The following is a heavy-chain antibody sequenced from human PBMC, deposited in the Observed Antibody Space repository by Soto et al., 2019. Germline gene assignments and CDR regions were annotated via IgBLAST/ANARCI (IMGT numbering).Heavy chain of an antibody. J-gene: IGHJ4*02. CDR2: IYYSGST. CDR1: GGSISSSGYY. Sequence: SETLSLTCTVSGGSISSSGYYWGWIRQPPGKGLEWIGTIYYSGSTYYNPSLKSRVTISVDTSKNQFSLKLSSVTAADTAVYYCVRQFSVYGDYGRYFDFWGQGTLVTVSS. V-gene: IGHV4-39*01. D-gene: IGHD4-17*01. CDR3: VRQFSVYGDYGRYFDF.